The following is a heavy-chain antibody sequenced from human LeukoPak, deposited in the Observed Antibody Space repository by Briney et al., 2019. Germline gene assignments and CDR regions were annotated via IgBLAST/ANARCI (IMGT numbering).Heavy chain of an antibody. J-gene: IGHJ2*01. Sequence: GGSLRLSCAASGFTFDDYAMSWVRQAPGKGLEWVSSISGSGGSTYCADSVKGRFTISRDNSKNTLYLQMHSLRAEDTAVYYCAKDSFDWSIGYFDLWGRGTLVTVSS. D-gene: IGHD2-21*01. CDR2: ISGSGGST. V-gene: IGHV3-23*01. CDR1: GFTFDDYA. CDR3: AKDSFDWSIGYFDL.